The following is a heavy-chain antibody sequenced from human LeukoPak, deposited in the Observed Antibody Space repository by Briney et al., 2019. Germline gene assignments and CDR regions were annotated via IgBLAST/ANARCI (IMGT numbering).Heavy chain of an antibody. CDR1: GFTFSNYN. Sequence: PGGSLRLSCAASGFTFSNYNMHWVRQAPGKRLEWVSYISSSSSAIYYADSVKGRFTISRDNAKSSLYLQMNSLRAEDTAIYYCARDLGAWRGEMYYFDYWGQGTLVTVSS. D-gene: IGHD3-10*01. V-gene: IGHV3-48*01. CDR3: ARDLGAWRGEMYYFDY. CDR2: ISSSSSAI. J-gene: IGHJ4*02.